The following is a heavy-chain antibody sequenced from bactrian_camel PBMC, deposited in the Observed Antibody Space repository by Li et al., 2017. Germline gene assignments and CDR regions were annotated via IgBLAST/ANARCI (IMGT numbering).Heavy chain of an antibody. Sequence: QLVESGGGSVQAGGSLELSCAATGVTDFDSITCMGWFRQAPGKEREGVAAIDSEGSTSYADSVKGRFTISQDNAKNTVYLQMNDLILEDTAMYYCAARPEGASGWVLDSENYSYWGQGTQVTVS. CDR1: GVTDFDSITC. CDR3: AARPEGASGWVLDSENYSY. V-gene: IGHV3S53*01. CDR2: IDSEGST. D-gene: IGHD5*01. J-gene: IGHJ4*01.